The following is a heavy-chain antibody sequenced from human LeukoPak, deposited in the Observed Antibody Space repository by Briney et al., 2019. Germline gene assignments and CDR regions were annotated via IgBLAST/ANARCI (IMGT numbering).Heavy chain of an antibody. D-gene: IGHD1-26*01. CDR3: ARDRILTIVGAMFDY. Sequence: PGGSLRLSCAASGFTFSSYSMNWVRQAPGKGMEWVSYISSSSSSTIYYADSVKGRFTISRDNAKNSLYLQMNSLRDEDTAVYYCARDRILTIVGAMFDYWGQGTLVTVSS. V-gene: IGHV3-48*02. J-gene: IGHJ4*02. CDR1: GFTFSSYS. CDR2: ISSSSSSTI.